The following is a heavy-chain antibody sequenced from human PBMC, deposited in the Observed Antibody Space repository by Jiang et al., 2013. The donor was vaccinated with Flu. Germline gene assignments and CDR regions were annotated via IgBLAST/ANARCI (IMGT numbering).Heavy chain of an antibody. V-gene: IGHV4-59*01. CDR2: IYYSGST. CDR3: ARDLVQRGYGMDV. J-gene: IGHJ6*02. D-gene: IGHD1-26*01. Sequence: SLTCTVSGGSISSYYWSRIRQPPGKGLEWIGYIYYSGSTNYNPSLKSRVTISVDTSKNQFSLKLSSVTAADTAVYYCARDLVQRGYGMDVWGQGTTVTVSS. CDR1: GGSISSYY.